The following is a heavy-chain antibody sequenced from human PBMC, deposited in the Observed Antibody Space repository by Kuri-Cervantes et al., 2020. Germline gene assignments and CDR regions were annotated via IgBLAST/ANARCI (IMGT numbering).Heavy chain of an antibody. Sequence: SETLSLTCAVYGGSFSGYYWSWIRQPPGKGLEWIGEINHSGSTYYNPSLKSRVTISVDRSKNQFSLKLSSVTAADTAVYYCAGGVGTYGGDAFDIWGQGTMVTVSS. CDR1: GGSFSGYY. D-gene: IGHD4-23*01. CDR2: INHSGST. CDR3: AGGVGTYGGDAFDI. V-gene: IGHV4-34*01. J-gene: IGHJ3*02.